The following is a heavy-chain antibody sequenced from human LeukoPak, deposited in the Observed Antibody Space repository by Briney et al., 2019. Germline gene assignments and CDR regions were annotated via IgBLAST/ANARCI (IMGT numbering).Heavy chain of an antibody. D-gene: IGHD1-1*01. CDR1: GGSISSYY. Sequence: SETLSLTCTVSGGSISSYYWTWLRQPPGKGLECIGSIYYSGSTDYNPSLQSRVTISVDTSKNQFSLKPSTVTAVGTAQHWCSRYKCSSNKHRDYWGQGTMVTVSS. V-gene: IGHV4-59*01. J-gene: IGHJ4*02. CDR2: IYYSGST. CDR3: SRYKCSSNKHRDY.